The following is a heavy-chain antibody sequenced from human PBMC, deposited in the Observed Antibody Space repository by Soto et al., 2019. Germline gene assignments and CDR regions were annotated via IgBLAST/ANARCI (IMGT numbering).Heavy chain of an antibody. CDR2: ISSNGGGT. J-gene: IGHJ4*02. Sequence: GGSLRLSCAASGFTFSSYAMHWVRQAPGKGLEYVSGISSNGGGTYYANSVKGRFTISRDNSKNTLYLQMGSLRAEDMAVYYCARESSNRKFDYWGQGTLVTVSS. CDR1: GFTFSSYA. D-gene: IGHD6-13*01. V-gene: IGHV3-64*01. CDR3: ARESSNRKFDY.